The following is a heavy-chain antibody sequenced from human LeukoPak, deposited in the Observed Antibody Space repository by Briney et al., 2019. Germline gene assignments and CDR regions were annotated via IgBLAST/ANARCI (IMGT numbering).Heavy chain of an antibody. CDR2: INHSGST. Sequence: PSETLSLTCAVYGGSFSGYYWSWIRQPPGKGLEWIGEINHSGSTNYNPSLKSRVTISVDTSKNQFSLKLSSVTAADTAVYYCARSIVLMVYAIQLHYGMDVWGQGTTVTVSS. V-gene: IGHV4-34*01. J-gene: IGHJ6*02. D-gene: IGHD2-8*01. CDR3: ARSIVLMVYAIQLHYGMDV. CDR1: GGSFSGYY.